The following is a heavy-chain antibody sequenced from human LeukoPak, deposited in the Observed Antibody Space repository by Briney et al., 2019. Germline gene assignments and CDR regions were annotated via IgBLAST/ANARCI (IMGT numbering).Heavy chain of an antibody. CDR2: ISGSGGST. J-gene: IGHJ5*02. CDR3: AKPRPSYSSSWYDH. V-gene: IGHV3-23*01. D-gene: IGHD6-13*01. CDR1: GYTFTSYA. Sequence: SCKASGYTFTSYAMSWVRQAPGKGLEWVSAISGSGGSTYYADSVKGRFTISRDNSKNTLYLQMNSLRAEDTAVYYCAKPRPSYSSSWYDHWGQGTLVTVSS.